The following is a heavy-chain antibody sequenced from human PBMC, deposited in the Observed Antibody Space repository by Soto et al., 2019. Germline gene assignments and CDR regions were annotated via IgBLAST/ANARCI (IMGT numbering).Heavy chain of an antibody. J-gene: IGHJ4*02. CDR2: IKQDGSEK. Sequence: GGSLRLSCAASGFTFSTYWMSWVRQAPGKGLEWVANIKQDGSEKYFVDSVKGRFTISRDNAKNLVYLQMNSLRAEDTAVYYCAREEWFFDYWGQGTLVTVPQ. D-gene: IGHD3-3*01. CDR3: AREEWFFDY. CDR1: GFTFSTYW. V-gene: IGHV3-7*01.